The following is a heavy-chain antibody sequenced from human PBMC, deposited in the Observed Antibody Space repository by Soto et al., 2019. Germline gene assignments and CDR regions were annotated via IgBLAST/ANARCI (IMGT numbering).Heavy chain of an antibody. V-gene: IGHV3-23*01. J-gene: IGHJ6*02. CDR3: AGASTVTHEYYYYGMDV. Sequence: EVQLLESGGGLVQPGGSLRLSCAASGFTFSSYAMSWVRQAPGKGLEWVSAISGSGGSTYYADSVKGRFTISRDNSKNTLYLQMNSLRAEDTAVYYCAGASTVTHEYYYYGMDVWGQGTTVTVSS. D-gene: IGHD4-17*01. CDR2: ISGSGGST. CDR1: GFTFSSYA.